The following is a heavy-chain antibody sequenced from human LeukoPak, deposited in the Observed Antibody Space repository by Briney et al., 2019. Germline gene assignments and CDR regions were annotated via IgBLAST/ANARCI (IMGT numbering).Heavy chain of an antibody. D-gene: IGHD6-6*01. CDR1: GYTFTGYY. J-gene: IGHJ3*02. Sequence: GASVKVSCKASGYTFTGYYMRWVRQAPGQGLEWMGWINPNSGGTNYAQKFQGWVTMTRDTSISTAYMELSRLRSDDTAVYYCARVQAARPRLGAFDIWGQGTMVTVSS. CDR3: ARVQAARPRLGAFDI. V-gene: IGHV1-2*04. CDR2: INPNSGGT.